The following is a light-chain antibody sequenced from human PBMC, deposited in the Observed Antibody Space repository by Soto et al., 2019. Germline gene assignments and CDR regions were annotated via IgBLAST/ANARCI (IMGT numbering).Light chain of an antibody. Sequence: EIVLTQSPATLSLSPGERATLSCRASQTLTSNYLAWYQQKPGQAPRLLIHGAASRATGITDRLSGSGSGTDFTLTISRLEPEDFAVYYCQQYSDSVLTFGGGTKVEIK. CDR3: QQYSDSVLT. J-gene: IGKJ4*01. CDR2: GAA. CDR1: QTLTSNY. V-gene: IGKV3-20*01.